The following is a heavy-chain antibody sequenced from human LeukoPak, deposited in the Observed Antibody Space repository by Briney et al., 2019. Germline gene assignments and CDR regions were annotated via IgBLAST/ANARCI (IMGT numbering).Heavy chain of an antibody. V-gene: IGHV3-7*01. D-gene: IGHD3-3*01. Sequence: GGSLRLSCAASGFTFSSYWMSWVRQAPGKGLEWVANIKQDGCEKYYVDSVKGRFTISRDNAKNSLYLQMNSLRAEDTAVYYCARVFTFLEWLDYMDVWGKGTTVTVSS. CDR1: GFTFSSYW. CDR3: ARVFTFLEWLDYMDV. J-gene: IGHJ6*03. CDR2: IKQDGCEK.